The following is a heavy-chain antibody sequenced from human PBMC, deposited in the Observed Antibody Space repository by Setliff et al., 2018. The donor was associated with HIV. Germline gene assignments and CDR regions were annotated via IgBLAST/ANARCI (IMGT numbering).Heavy chain of an antibody. CDR2: INSDGSTV. Sequence: GGSLRLSCSASGFSFSYYWMHWVRQAPGKGLEWVARINSDGSTVEHAGALKGRLTISRDNARNTLYLEMNSLRVEDAAMYYCVRVAGFSRSWFSYWGQGTLVTVSS. CDR1: GFSFSYYW. CDR3: VRVAGFSRSWFSY. J-gene: IGHJ4*02. D-gene: IGHD6-13*01. V-gene: IGHV3-74*03.